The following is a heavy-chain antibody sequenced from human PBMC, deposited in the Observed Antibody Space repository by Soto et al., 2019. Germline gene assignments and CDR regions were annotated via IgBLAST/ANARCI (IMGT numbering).Heavy chain of an antibody. D-gene: IGHD6-19*01. CDR3: ASGSYSTGWYGDFDY. CDR1: GYTFTSYY. CDR2: INPSGGST. J-gene: IGHJ4*02. Sequence: QVQLVQSGAEVKKPGASVKVSCKASGYTFTSYYMHWVRQAPGQGLEWMGIINPSGGSTSYAQKFQGRVTMTRDTSTRTVYMELSSLRSEDTAVYYCASGSYSTGWYGDFDYWGQGTLFTVSS. V-gene: IGHV1-46*01.